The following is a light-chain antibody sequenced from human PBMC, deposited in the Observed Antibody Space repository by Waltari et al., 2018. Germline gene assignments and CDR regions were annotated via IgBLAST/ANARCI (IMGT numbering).Light chain of an antibody. V-gene: IGLV1-51*02. Sequence: QSVLTQPPSVSAAPGQRVTISCSGSTSNIGNNYVSWYQQLPGTAPKLLIYENNKRPSGISDRFSGSKSGTSATLGITGLQTGDEADYYGGTWDSSLTAGVFGGGTKLTVL. J-gene: IGLJ2*01. CDR2: ENN. CDR1: TSNIGNNY. CDR3: GTWDSSLTAGV.